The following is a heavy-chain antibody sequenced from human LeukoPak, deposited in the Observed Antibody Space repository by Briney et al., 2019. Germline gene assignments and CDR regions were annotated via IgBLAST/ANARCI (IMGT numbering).Heavy chain of an antibody. J-gene: IGHJ4*02. Sequence: PSETLSLTCTVSGGSISSYYWSWIRQPPGKGLEWIGYIYYSGSTNYNPSLKSRVTISVDTSKNQFSLKLSSVTAADTAVYYCASLDSSGYSLDYWGQGTLVTVSS. D-gene: IGHD3-22*01. CDR3: ASLDSSGYSLDY. CDR1: GGSISSYY. CDR2: IYYSGST. V-gene: IGHV4-59*08.